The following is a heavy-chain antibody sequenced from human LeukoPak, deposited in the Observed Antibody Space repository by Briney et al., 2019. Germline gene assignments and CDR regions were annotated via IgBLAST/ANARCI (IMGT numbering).Heavy chain of an antibody. J-gene: IGHJ5*02. V-gene: IGHV1-3*01. CDR2: INAGNGNT. CDR1: GYTFTSYA. CDR3: AREYSSGWEFWFDP. D-gene: IGHD6-19*01. Sequence: GASVKVSCKASGYTFTSYAMHWVRQAPGQRLEWMGWINAGNGNTKYSQKFQGRVTITRDTSASTAYMELSSLRSEDTAVYYCAREYSSGWEFWFDPWGQGTLVTVSS.